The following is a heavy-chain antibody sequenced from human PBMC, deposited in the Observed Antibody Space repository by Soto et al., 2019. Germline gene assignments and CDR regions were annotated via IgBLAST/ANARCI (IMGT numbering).Heavy chain of an antibody. J-gene: IGHJ6*02. CDR2: ISSSSSTI. CDR1: GFTFSSYS. D-gene: IGHD3-10*01. CDR3: AKETSRVRGVEGYYYYGMDV. Sequence: EVQLVESGGGLVQPGGSLRLSCAASGFTFSSYSMNWVRQAPGKGLEWVSYISSSSSTIYYADSVKGRFTISRDNAKNSLYLQMNSLRDEDTAVYYCAKETSRVRGVEGYYYYGMDVWGQGTTVTVSS. V-gene: IGHV3-48*02.